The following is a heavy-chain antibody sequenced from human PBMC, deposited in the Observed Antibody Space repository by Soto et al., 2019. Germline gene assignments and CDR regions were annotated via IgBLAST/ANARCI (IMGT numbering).Heavy chain of an antibody. Sequence: ASVKVSCKASGYTFTGYYMHWVRQAPGQGLEWMGWINPNSGGTNYAQKFQGRVTMTRDTSISTAYMELSRLRSDDTAVYYCARQGLSIAARGSYFDYWGQGTLVTVSS. V-gene: IGHV1-2*02. D-gene: IGHD6-6*01. CDR3: ARQGLSIAARGSYFDY. CDR1: GYTFTGYY. CDR2: INPNSGGT. J-gene: IGHJ4*02.